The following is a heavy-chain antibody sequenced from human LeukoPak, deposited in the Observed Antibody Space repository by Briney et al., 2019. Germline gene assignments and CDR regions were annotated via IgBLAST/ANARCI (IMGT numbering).Heavy chain of an antibody. CDR1: GFTFTSYG. D-gene: IGHD6-6*01. Sequence: ASVKVSCKASGFTFTSYGISWVRQAPGQGLEWMGWISAYNGNTNYAQKLQGRVTMTTDTSTSTAYMELRSLRSDDTAVYYCATVGPAARTSRGYMDVWGKGTTVTVSS. CDR3: ATVGPAARTSRGYMDV. CDR2: ISAYNGNT. V-gene: IGHV1-18*01. J-gene: IGHJ6*03.